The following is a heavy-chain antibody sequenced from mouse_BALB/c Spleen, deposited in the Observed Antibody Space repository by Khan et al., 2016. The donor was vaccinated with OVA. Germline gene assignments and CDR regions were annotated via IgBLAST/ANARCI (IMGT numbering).Heavy chain of an antibody. CDR1: GFSLTDYA. CDR2: IWAGGSK. Sequence: QVRLQQSGPGLVAPSQSLSITCTVSGFSLTDYAVSWIRQPPGKGLEWLGVIWAGGSKYYNSVLKSRLSISKDNSKSQVFLKVNSLQTDDTAMYYCARQPYYHYYIMDYWGQGTSVTVSS. V-gene: IGHV2-6-5*01. J-gene: IGHJ4*01. D-gene: IGHD2-10*01. CDR3: ARQPYYHYYIMDY.